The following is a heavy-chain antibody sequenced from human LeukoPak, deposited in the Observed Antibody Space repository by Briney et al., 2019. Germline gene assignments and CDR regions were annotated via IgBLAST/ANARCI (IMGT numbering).Heavy chain of an antibody. D-gene: IGHD2-21*02. CDR3: AREIPYGDADH. CDR2: ISSSSSKI. CDR1: GFTLVDYS. Sequence: GGSLRLSCAASGFTLVDYSMNWVRQAPGRGLEWVAYISSSSSKILYADSVRGRFTISRDNAKNSVYLRMNSLTDEDTAVYYCAREIPYGDADHWGRGTLITVSA. V-gene: IGHV3-48*02. J-gene: IGHJ4*02.